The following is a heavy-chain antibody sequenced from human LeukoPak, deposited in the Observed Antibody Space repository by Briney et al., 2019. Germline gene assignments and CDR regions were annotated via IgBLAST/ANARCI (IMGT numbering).Heavy chain of an antibody. Sequence: SETLSLTCTVSGGSISSSSYYWGWIRQPPGKGLEWIGSIYYSGSTYYNPSLKSRVTISVDTSKNQFSLKLSSVTAADTAVYYCARQPLGYCSSTSCLNWFDPWGQGTLVTVSS. CDR2: IYYSGST. CDR1: GGSISSSSYY. D-gene: IGHD2-2*01. V-gene: IGHV4-39*01. CDR3: ARQPLGYCSSTSCLNWFDP. J-gene: IGHJ5*02.